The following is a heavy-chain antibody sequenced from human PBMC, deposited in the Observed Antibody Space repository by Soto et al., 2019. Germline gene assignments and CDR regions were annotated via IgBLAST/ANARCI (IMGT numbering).Heavy chain of an antibody. D-gene: IGHD6-13*01. J-gene: IGHJ6*02. Sequence: PGESLKISCKGSGNSFTSYWIRWVRQMPGKGLEWMGRIDPSDSYTNYSPSFQGHVTISADKSISTAYLQWSSLKASDTAMYYCARWSSLYYYYGMDVWGQGTTVTVSS. CDR2: IDPSDSYT. V-gene: IGHV5-10-1*01. CDR1: GNSFTSYW. CDR3: ARWSSLYYYYGMDV.